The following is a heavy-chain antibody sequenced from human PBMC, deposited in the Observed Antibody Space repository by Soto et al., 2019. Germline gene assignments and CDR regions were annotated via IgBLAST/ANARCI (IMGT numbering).Heavy chain of an antibody. CDR2: IGSGSTII. D-gene: IGHD3-3*01. CDR3: ARDLSVGYAMDV. Sequence: EVQLVESGGGLVQPGGSLRVSCAASGFTFNSYTMNWVRQAPGKGLEWIAYIGSGSTIIHYADSVKGRFTISRDNAKNSLSLQMNSLRDEDTAVYYCARDLSVGYAMDVWGQGTTVTVSS. CDR1: GFTFNSYT. V-gene: IGHV3-48*02. J-gene: IGHJ6*02.